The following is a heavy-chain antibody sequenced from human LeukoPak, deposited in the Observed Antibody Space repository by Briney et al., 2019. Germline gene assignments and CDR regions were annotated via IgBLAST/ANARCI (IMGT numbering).Heavy chain of an antibody. CDR3: AKAIGGIAVAGTPEY. V-gene: IGHV3-30*18. Sequence: GGSLRLSCAASGFIFRTYGMHWVRQAPGKGLEWVAVISYDGSNKYYAESVKGRFTISRDNSKNTLYLQMNSLRDEDTAVYYCAKAIGGIAVAGTPEYWGQGTLVIVSS. D-gene: IGHD6-19*01. CDR2: ISYDGSNK. J-gene: IGHJ4*02. CDR1: GFIFRTYG.